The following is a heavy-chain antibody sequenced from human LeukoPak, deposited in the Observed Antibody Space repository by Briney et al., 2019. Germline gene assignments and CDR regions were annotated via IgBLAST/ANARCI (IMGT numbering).Heavy chain of an antibody. CDR2: IYKDGST. CDR1: GFAVSNNY. CDR3: ARGYCSGRSCYMWYSDY. D-gene: IGHD2-15*01. J-gene: IGHJ4*02. V-gene: IGHV3-53*01. Sequence: GGSLRLSCAASGFAVSNNYMTWVRQAPGKGLEWVSVIYKDGSTYYADSVKGRFTISRDNSRNTVYLQMNSLRAEDTAVYYCARGYCSGRSCYMWYSDYWGQGTLVTVSS.